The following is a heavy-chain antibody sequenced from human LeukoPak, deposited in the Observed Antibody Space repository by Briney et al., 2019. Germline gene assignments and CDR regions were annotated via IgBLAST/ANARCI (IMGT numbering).Heavy chain of an antibody. CDR3: TRGGDIASVGRWSWFDP. CDR2: TYYRYKWYT. V-gene: IGHV6-1*01. CDR1: GDSVSSNSAV. J-gene: IGHJ5*02. D-gene: IGHD6-13*01. Sequence: SQTLSLTCAISGDSVSSNSAVWTWIRQSPSRGREWLGWTYYRYKWYTDYAVDVKSRMTIKPDTSKNQIFLQLKAVTPEDTAVYYCTRGGDIASVGRWSWFDPWGQGTLVTVSS.